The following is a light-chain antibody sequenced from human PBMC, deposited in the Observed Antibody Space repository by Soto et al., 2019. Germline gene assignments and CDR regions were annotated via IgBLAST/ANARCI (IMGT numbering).Light chain of an antibody. CDR3: QQRSNWPPIT. J-gene: IGKJ5*01. CDR2: GAS. V-gene: IGKV3D-20*02. Sequence: EIVLTQSPGTLSLSPGERATLSCRATQSVSSGYLAWYQHKPGQAPRLLMSGASSRATGIPDRFSGSGSGTDFTLTISRLEPEDFAVYYCQQRSNWPPITFGQGTRLEIK. CDR1: QSVSSGY.